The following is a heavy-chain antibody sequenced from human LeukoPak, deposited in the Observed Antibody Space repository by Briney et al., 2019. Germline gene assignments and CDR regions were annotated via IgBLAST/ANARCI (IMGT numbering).Heavy chain of an antibody. Sequence: SETLSLTCTVSGYSISSGYYWGWIRQPPGKGLEWIGSIYHSGSTYYNPSLKSRVTISVDTSKNQFSLKLSSVTAADAAVYYCARVQVAGNWYFDLWGRGTLVTVSS. CDR3: ARVQVAGNWYFDL. J-gene: IGHJ2*01. V-gene: IGHV4-38-2*02. CDR1: GYSISSGYY. CDR2: IYHSGST. D-gene: IGHD6-19*01.